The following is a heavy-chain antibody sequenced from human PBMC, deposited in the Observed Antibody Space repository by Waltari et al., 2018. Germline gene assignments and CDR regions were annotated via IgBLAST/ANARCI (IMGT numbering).Heavy chain of an antibody. D-gene: IGHD3-16*01. CDR2: INPNTGDT. V-gene: IGHV1-2*06. CDR3: ARREHFGDSLDY. J-gene: IGHJ4*02. Sequence: QVQLVQSGAEVKKPGASVRVSCKASGYTFTGYYIHWVRQAPGQGLEWMGRINPNTGDTKFAQNFRVRVTMTRDTSISTAYMELSGLRSDDTAMYFCARREHFGDSLDYWGQETLVAVSS. CDR1: GYTFTGYY.